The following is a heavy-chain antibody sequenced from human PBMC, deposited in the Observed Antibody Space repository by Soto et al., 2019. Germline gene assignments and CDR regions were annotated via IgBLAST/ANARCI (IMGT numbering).Heavy chain of an antibody. J-gene: IGHJ6*02. V-gene: IGHV4-4*07. D-gene: IGHD2-15*01. CDR2: INTDGLS. CDR3: ARVPVAVAATEDYYGLDV. CDR1: GVSITSYY. Sequence: QVQLEESGPGLVRPSETLSLTCSVSGVSITSYYWSWIRRSAGGGLEWMGRINTDGLSTYSPSFKSRLTMSLNTSKNQVSLRLISVTAADPAVYFCARVPVAVAATEDYYGLDVWGQGTTVTVSS.